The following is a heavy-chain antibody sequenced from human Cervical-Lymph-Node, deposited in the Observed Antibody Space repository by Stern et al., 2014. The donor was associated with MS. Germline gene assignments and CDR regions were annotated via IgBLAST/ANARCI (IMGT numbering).Heavy chain of an antibody. J-gene: IGHJ6*02. CDR3: AVRYCSGGRCYSVPDV. CDR1: EYTHNNYL. Sequence: VQLVESGSEVKKPGASVKVSCKASEYTHNNYLIHWVRQAPGQRPEWMGAIHPSGGTNYSQKVQDRVTKTTNATTSNIYIVPMRLRSEGTAVYYCAVRYCSGGRCYSVPDVWGQGTTVIVSS. D-gene: IGHD2-15*01. CDR2: IHPSGGT. V-gene: IGHV1-46*02.